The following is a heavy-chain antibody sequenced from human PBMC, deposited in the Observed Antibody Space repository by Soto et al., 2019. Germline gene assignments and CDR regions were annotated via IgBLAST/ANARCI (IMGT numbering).Heavy chain of an antibody. Sequence: SVKVFCKASGYIFTNYYMHWVRQAPGQGLEWMGTINAGGGYTTYAQRFQGRVTMTRDTSTSTVSMELSSLRYEDTALFYFSRGGAIVVVAAGFGLWGQGTTVTVSS. J-gene: IGHJ6*02. V-gene: IGHV1-46*03. CDR2: INAGGGYT. CDR3: SRGGAIVVVAAGFGL. CDR1: GYIFTNYY. D-gene: IGHD2-21*02.